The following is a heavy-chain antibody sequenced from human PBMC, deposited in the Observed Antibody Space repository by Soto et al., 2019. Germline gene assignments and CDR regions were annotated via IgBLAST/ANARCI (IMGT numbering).Heavy chain of an antibody. D-gene: IGHD2-8*02. J-gene: IGHJ6*02. CDR1: GGTLSTYT. V-gene: IGHV1-69*01. CDR2: IIPMFNVT. Sequence: QVQLVQSGAEMKKPGSSVKVSCRASGGTLSTYTINWVRQVPGQGLEWMGGIIPMFNVTKYAQTFEGRVTITADESTNTGYMQVSSLRSEDTAVYYCARDYCTATNCYKNFGMDGWGQGTTVIVSS. CDR3: ARDYCTATNCYKNFGMDG.